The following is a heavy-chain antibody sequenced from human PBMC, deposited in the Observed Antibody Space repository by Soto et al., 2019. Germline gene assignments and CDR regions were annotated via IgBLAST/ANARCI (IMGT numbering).Heavy chain of an antibody. D-gene: IGHD3-22*01. V-gene: IGHV4-34*01. Sequence: SETLSLTCDVYGGSFSGYIWTWIRQTPGKGLQWIGQINHSGSANYNPSLKSRVTISVHTSNSQFSLELSSVTAEDTAVYYCARDQLYYNDISGRPLNAFDVWGQGTMVTVSS. CDR1: GGSFSGYI. J-gene: IGHJ3*01. CDR2: INHSGSA. CDR3: ARDQLYYNDISGRPLNAFDV.